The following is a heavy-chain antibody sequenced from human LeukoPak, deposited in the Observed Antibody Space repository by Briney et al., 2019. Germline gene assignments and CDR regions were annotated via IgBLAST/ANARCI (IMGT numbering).Heavy chain of an antibody. V-gene: IGHV4-59*01. D-gene: IGHD3-3*01. J-gene: IGHJ4*02. CDR2: LYYSGNT. Sequence: PSETLSLTCTVSGGSISSYYWSWIRQPPGKGLEWIGYLYYSGNTNYNPSLKSRVTISIDTSKNQFSLKLSSVTAGDTAVYYCARARGYDFFPLDYWGQGTLVTVSS. CDR1: GGSISSYY. CDR3: ARARGYDFFPLDY.